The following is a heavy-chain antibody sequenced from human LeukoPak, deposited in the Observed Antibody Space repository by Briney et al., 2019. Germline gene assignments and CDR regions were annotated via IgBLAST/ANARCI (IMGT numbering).Heavy chain of an antibody. J-gene: IGHJ6*03. Sequence: PGGSLRLSCAASGFTFSSYGMSWVRQAPGKGLEYVSAISSNGGSTYYANSVKGRFTISRDNSKNTLYLQMGSLRAEDMAVYYCARWGWDYGSGSYTLNYYYYMEVWGKRTTVTISS. CDR1: GFTFSSYG. V-gene: IGHV3-64*01. D-gene: IGHD3-10*01. CDR3: ARWGWDYGSGSYTLNYYYYMEV. CDR2: ISSNGGST.